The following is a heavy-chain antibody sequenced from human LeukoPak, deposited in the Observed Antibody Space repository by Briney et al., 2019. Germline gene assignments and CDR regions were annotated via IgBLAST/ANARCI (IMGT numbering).Heavy chain of an antibody. Sequence: GGSLRLSCAASGFTLSISAMSWVRQAPRKGLEWGSSIHYSGASTYYADSVKGRFTISRDNPKNTLYLQMNSLRAEDTAVYYCAKVISGVDMSHDYWGQGALVTVSS. CDR3: AKVISGVDMSHDY. CDR1: GFTLSISA. V-gene: IGHV3-23*01. D-gene: IGHD1-20*01. CDR2: IHYSGAST. J-gene: IGHJ4*02.